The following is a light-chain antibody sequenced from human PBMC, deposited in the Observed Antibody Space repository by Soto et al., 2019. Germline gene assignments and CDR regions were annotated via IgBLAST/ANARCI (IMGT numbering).Light chain of an antibody. CDR3: QQGYDTPLT. CDR1: QTTNRY. CDR2: TVS. Sequence: DIQVTQSPSSLSASVGDSVSITCRTSQTTNRYLNWYQQKPGEAPNLLIYTVSTLHTGVPSRFSGSGSGTDFSLTINKLQPEDFATYYCQQGYDTPLTFGQGTRL. J-gene: IGKJ5*01. V-gene: IGKV1-39*01.